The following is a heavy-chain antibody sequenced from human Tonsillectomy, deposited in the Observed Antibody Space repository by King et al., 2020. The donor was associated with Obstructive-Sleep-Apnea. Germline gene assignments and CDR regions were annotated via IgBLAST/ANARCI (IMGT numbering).Heavy chain of an antibody. CDR2: ISVYNCDT. CDR1: GYTFTRYG. Sequence: QLVQSGVEVKKPGASVKVSCKASGYTFTRYGITWVRLAPGQGLEWMGWISVYNCDTKYAQKFQGRVTMTTDTSTNTAYMELRILRSDDTAVYYCARYAYAAVGSTDYFDYWGQGTLVTVSS. D-gene: IGHD6-13*01. J-gene: IGHJ4*02. V-gene: IGHV1-18*04. CDR3: ARYAYAAVGSTDYFDY.